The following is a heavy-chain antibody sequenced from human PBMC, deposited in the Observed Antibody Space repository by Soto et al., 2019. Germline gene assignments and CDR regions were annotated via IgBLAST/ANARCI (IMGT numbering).Heavy chain of an antibody. Sequence: QVQLVESGGGVVQPGRSLRLSCAASGFIIGSYGMHWVRQAPGKGLEWVAVITYDGSNKYYADSVRGQFSISRDNSRNTVYLQMHSLRAEDTAVYYCAKDPKATGTHYWGRGTLVTVSS. CDR2: ITYDGSNK. J-gene: IGHJ4*02. CDR3: AKDPKATGTHY. V-gene: IGHV3-30*18. D-gene: IGHD1-1*01. CDR1: GFIIGSYG.